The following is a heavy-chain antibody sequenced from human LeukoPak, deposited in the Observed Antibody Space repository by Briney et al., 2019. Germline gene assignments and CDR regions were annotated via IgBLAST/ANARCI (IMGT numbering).Heavy chain of an antibody. Sequence: PSETLSLTCTVSGGSISSYYWSWIRQPPGKGLEWIGYIYYSGSTNYNPSLKSRVTISVDTSKNQFSLKLTSVTAADTAVYYCARPGERHYNGYYPFDYWGQRALVTVSS. CDR1: GGSISSYY. CDR3: ARPGERHYNGYYPFDY. D-gene: IGHD5-12*01. V-gene: IGHV4-59*08. CDR2: IYYSGST. J-gene: IGHJ4*02.